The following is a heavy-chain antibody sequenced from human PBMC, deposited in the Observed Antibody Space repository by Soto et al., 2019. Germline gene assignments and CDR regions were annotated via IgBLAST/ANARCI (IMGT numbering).Heavy chain of an antibody. Sequence: SETLSLTCTVSGGSISSGDYYWSWIRQPPGKGLEWIGYIYYSGSTYYNPSLKSRVTISVDTSKNQFSLKLSSVTAADTAVYYCAREPGYDILTGYSRLYYVDYWGQGTLVTVSS. J-gene: IGHJ4*02. D-gene: IGHD3-9*01. CDR2: IYYSGST. CDR1: GGSISSGDYY. CDR3: AREPGYDILTGYSRLYYVDY. V-gene: IGHV4-30-4*01.